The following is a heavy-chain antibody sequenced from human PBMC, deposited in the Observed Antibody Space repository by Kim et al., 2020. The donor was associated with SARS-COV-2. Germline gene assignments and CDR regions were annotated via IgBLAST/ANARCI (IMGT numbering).Heavy chain of an antibody. CDR3: TTGDYQIDY. Sequence: GTQGSAGPVKGKFTISRDDSKTTLYLQMNSLKTEDTAVYYCTTGDYQIDYWGQGTLVTVSS. CDR2: GTQ. D-gene: IGHD4-17*01. J-gene: IGHJ4*02. V-gene: IGHV3-15*01.